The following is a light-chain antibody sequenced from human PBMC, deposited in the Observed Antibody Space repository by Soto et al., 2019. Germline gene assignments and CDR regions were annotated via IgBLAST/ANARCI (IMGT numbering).Light chain of an antibody. J-gene: IGKJ5*01. CDR1: QGISSF. CDR2: AAS. CDR3: QHASSFPPT. Sequence: DIQLTQSPSFLSASVGDRVTITCRASQGISSFLAWYQQRPGKAPNLLIYAASTLQTGVPSRFSGSGSGTEFTLTISSLQPEDFATYYCQHASSFPPTFGQGTRLDIK. V-gene: IGKV1-9*01.